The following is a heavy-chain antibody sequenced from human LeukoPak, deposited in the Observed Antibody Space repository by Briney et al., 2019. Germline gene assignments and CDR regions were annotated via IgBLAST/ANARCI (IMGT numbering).Heavy chain of an antibody. CDR2: IIPIFGTA. CDR1: GGTFSSYA. D-gene: IGHD3-3*01. CDR3: ARAFRDDFWSGYYYYYYMDV. J-gene: IGHJ6*03. Sequence: GASVKVSCKASGGTFSSYAISWVRQAPGQGLEWMGGIIPIFGTANYAQKLQGRVTITADESTSTAYMELSSLRSEDTAVYYCARAFRDDFWSGYYYYYYMDVWGKGTTVTVSS. V-gene: IGHV1-69*01.